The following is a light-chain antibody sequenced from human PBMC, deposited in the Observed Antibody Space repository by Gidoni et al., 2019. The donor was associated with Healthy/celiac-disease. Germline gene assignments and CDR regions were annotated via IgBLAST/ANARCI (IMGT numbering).Light chain of an antibody. CDR1: QSISSY. V-gene: IGKV1-39*01. J-gene: IGKJ1*01. CDR2: AAS. Sequence: DIPMTQSPSSLSASVGDRVTIPCRASQSISSYLNWYQQKPGKAPKLLIYAASSLQSGVPSRFSGSGSGTDFTLTISSLQPEDFATYYCQQSYSFWTFGQGTKVEIK. CDR3: QQSYSFWT.